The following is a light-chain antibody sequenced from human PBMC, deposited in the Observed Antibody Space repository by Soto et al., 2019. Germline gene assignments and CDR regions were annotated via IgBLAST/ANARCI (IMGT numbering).Light chain of an antibody. CDR1: SSDVGDFNH. CDR2: DVT. CDR3: SSYTTRDTLEVV. V-gene: IGLV2-14*03. Sequence: QSALTQPASVSGSPGQSIAIPCTGTSSDVGDFNHVSWYQQHPGKVPKLVIYDVTTRPSGVSSRFSGSKSGNTASLTISGLQAEDEADYYCSSYTTRDTLEVVFGGGTQLTVL. J-gene: IGLJ2*01.